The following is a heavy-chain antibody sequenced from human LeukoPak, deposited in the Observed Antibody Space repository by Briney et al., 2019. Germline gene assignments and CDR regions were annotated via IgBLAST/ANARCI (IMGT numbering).Heavy chain of an antibody. CDR1: GYTFTSYG. CDR2: IIPIFGTA. V-gene: IGHV1-69*13. J-gene: IGHJ5*02. Sequence: ASVKVSCKASGYTFTSYGISWVRQAPGQGLEWMGGIIPIFGTANYAQKFQGRVTITADESTSTAYMELSSLRSEDTAVYYCARIPDCSGGSCYPGEYWFDPWGQGTLVTVSS. D-gene: IGHD2-15*01. CDR3: ARIPDCSGGSCYPGEYWFDP.